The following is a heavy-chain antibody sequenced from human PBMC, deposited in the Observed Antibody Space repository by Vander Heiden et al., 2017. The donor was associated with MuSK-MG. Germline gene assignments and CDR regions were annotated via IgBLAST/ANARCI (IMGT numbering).Heavy chain of an antibody. V-gene: IGHV3-33*01. J-gene: IGHJ4*02. D-gene: IGHD6-6*01. Sequence: QVKLVESGGGVVQPGRSVRLSCAASGLMCSSYGMHWVRQAPGKGLEWVALIWYDGSKTYYEDSVKGRFTVSRDNSENKLYLEMHNLRAEDTAVYYCARTFIAARLTRPDYWGQGTLVTVSS. CDR2: IWYDGSKT. CDR3: ARTFIAARLTRPDY. CDR1: GLMCSSYG.